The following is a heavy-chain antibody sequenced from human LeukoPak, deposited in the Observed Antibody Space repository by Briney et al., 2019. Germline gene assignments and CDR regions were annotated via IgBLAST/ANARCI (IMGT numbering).Heavy chain of an antibody. CDR2: ITGNGGST. Sequence: GGSLRLSCAASGFTFGDHAMHWVRQAPGKGLEWVSLITGNGGSTYYADSVKGRFAISRDNRKNSLYLQMNGLRTEDTAFYYCAKVRSVAGTSDFFDSWGHGTLVTVSS. CDR3: AKVRSVAGTSDFFDS. V-gene: IGHV3-43*02. J-gene: IGHJ4*01. D-gene: IGHD6-19*01. CDR1: GFTFGDHA.